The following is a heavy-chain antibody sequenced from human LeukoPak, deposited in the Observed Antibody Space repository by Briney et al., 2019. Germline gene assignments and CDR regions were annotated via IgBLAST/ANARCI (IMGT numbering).Heavy chain of an antibody. D-gene: IGHD2/OR15-2a*01. CDR2: MNPNSGNT. CDR3: AFSRYYLQGSYYYMDV. CDR1: GYTFTSYD. V-gene: IGHV1-8*03. Sequence: ASVKVSCKASGYTFTSYDINWVRQATGQGLEWMGWMNPNSGNTGYAQKFQGRVTITRNTSMSTAYMELRSLRSDDTAVYYCAFSRYYLQGSYYYMDVWGKGTTVTVSS. J-gene: IGHJ6*03.